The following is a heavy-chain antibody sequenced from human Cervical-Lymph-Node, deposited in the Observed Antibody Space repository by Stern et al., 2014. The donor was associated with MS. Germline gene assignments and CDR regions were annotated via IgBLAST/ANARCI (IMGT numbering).Heavy chain of an antibody. CDR1: GFTFSSYG. V-gene: IGHV3-33*01. CDR3: ARDAKSGSTTGDY. J-gene: IGHJ4*02. Sequence: VHLVESGGGVVQPGRSLRLSCAASGFTFSSYGMHWVRQAPGKGLECVAVKWYDGSNKYYADSVKGRFTISRDNSKNTLYLQMNSLRAEDTAVYYCARDAKSGSTTGDYWGQGTLVTVSS. D-gene: IGHD1-26*01. CDR2: KWYDGSNK.